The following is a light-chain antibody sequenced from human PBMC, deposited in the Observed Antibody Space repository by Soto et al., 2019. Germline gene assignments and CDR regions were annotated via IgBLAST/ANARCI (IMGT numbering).Light chain of an antibody. CDR3: QHYNSYSEA. CDR1: QTVERW. Sequence: DIQMTQSPSTLSASVGDRVIITCRASQTVERWMAWYQQKPGKAPKLLISDVSTLERGVPSRFSGSGSATEFTLTISSLQPDDFATYYCQHYNSYSEAFGQGTKVELK. V-gene: IGKV1-5*01. J-gene: IGKJ1*01. CDR2: DVS.